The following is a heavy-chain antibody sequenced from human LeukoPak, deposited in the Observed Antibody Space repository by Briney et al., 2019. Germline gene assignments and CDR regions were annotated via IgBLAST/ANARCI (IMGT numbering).Heavy chain of an antibody. V-gene: IGHV1-24*01. Sequence: ASVKVSCKVSGYTLTELSMHWVRQAPGKGLEWMGGFDPEDGETIYAQKFQGRVTKTEDTSTDTAYMELSSLRSEDTAVYYCATAGIQLWLRSGDAFDIRGQGTMVTVSS. CDR1: GYTLTELS. CDR2: FDPEDGET. J-gene: IGHJ3*02. D-gene: IGHD5-18*01. CDR3: ATAGIQLWLRSGDAFDI.